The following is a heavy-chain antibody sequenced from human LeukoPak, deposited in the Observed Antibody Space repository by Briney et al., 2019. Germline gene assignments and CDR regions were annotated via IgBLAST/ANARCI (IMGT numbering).Heavy chain of an antibody. CDR2: MNPNSGNT. CDR3: ATERPDLLIPLAPFDS. J-gene: IGHJ4*02. V-gene: IGHV1-8*03. D-gene: IGHD1-14*01. Sequence: GASVKVSCKASGYTFTSYDINWVRQATGQGLEWMGWMNPNSGNTGYAQKFQGRVTITRNTSISTAYMELSSLRSEDTALYYCATERPDLLIPLAPFDSWGQGTLVTVSS. CDR1: GYTFTSYD.